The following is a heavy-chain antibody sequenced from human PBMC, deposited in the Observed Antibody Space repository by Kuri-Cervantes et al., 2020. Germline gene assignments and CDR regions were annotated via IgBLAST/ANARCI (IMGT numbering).Heavy chain of an antibody. D-gene: IGHD2-2*01. J-gene: IGHJ5*02. Sequence: GGSLRLSCAASGFTFSSYGMHWVRQAPGKGLEWVAVISYDGSNKYYAGSVKGRFTISRDNSKNTLYLQMNSLRAEDTAVYYCARGVQLQMGTWFDPWGQGTLVTVSS. CDR2: ISYDGSNK. V-gene: IGHV3-30*03. CDR1: GFTFSSYG. CDR3: ARGVQLQMGTWFDP.